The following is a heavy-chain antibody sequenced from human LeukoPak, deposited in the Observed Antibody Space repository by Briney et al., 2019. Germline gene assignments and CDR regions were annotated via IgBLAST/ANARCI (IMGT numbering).Heavy chain of an antibody. J-gene: IGHJ4*02. D-gene: IGHD3-22*01. V-gene: IGHV1-18*01. Sequence: ASVKVSCKASGGTFSSYAISWVRQAPGQGLEWMGWISAYNGNTNYAQKLQGRVTMTTDTSTSTAYMELRSLRSDDTAVYYCARSYYYDSSGYYRFDYWGQGTLVTVSS. CDR1: GGTFSSYA. CDR3: ARSYYYDSSGYYRFDY. CDR2: ISAYNGNT.